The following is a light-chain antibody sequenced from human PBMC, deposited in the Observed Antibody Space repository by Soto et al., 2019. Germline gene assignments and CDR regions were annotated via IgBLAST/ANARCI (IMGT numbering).Light chain of an antibody. V-gene: IGKV3-15*01. J-gene: IGKJ1*01. CDR3: QQYNTWPRT. CDR2: GAS. CDR1: QSVSSN. Sequence: IVMTQSPATLSVSPGERATLSCRASQSVSSNLAWYQHNPGQAPRLLINGASTRAIGIPARFSGSGSGTEFTLTISSLQSEDSAVYYCQQYNTWPRTFGQGTKVDIK.